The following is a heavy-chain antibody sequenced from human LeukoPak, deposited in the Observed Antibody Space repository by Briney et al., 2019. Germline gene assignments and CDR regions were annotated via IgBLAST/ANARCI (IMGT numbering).Heavy chain of an antibody. CDR1: GFTFSSYW. V-gene: IGHV3-74*01. Sequence: PGGSLRLSCAASGFTFSSYWMHWVRQVPGKGLVWVSQINTDGSNTNYADSVKGRFTISRDNARNTLYLQMNSLRAEDTAVYYCARIGTAMCSTSCYGSWFDPWGQGTLVTVSS. CDR2: INTDGSNT. CDR3: ARIGTAMCSTSCYGSWFDP. D-gene: IGHD2-2*01. J-gene: IGHJ5*02.